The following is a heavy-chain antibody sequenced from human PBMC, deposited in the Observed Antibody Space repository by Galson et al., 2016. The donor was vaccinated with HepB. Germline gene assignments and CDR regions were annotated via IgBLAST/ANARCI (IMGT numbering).Heavy chain of an antibody. V-gene: IGHV3-23*01. CDR1: GFTFSSYA. J-gene: IGHJ6*02. CDR2: IGGSGGRT. CDR3: ARGDSSYSGMDV. Sequence: SLRLSCAASGFTFSSYAMTWVRQPPGKGLEWVSTIGGSGGRTYYADSVKGRFTISRENAKKSLFLQMNSLRAGDTAVYYCARGDSSYSGMDVWGQGTAVTVSS. D-gene: IGHD6-6*01.